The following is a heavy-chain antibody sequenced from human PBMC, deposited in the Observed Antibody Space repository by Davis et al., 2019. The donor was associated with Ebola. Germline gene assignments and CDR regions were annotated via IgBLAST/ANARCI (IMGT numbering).Heavy chain of an antibody. Sequence: GSLRLSCAASGFTFSSYAMHWVRQAPGKGLEWVSSISSSSSYIYYADSVKGRFTISRDNAKNSLYLQMNSLRAEDTAVYYCARDTAMVTYYFDYWGQGTLVTVSS. CDR2: ISSSSSYI. CDR1: GFTFSSYA. V-gene: IGHV3-21*01. J-gene: IGHJ4*02. D-gene: IGHD5-18*01. CDR3: ARDTAMVTYYFDY.